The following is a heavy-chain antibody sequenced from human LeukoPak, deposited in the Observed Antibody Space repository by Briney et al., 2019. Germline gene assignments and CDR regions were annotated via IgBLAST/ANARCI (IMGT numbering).Heavy chain of an antibody. CDR1: GFTFTSYW. CDR3: ARREGPSNGYYFR. J-gene: IGHJ4*02. V-gene: IGHV3-74*01. D-gene: IGHD3-22*01. CDR2: INSGGST. Sequence: GGSLRLSCVASGFTFTSYWMHWVRQAPGKGLVWVSRINSGGSTNYADSVKGRFTISRDNAKNTLYLQMNSLRAEDTAVYYCARREGPSNGYYFRWGQGTLVTVSS.